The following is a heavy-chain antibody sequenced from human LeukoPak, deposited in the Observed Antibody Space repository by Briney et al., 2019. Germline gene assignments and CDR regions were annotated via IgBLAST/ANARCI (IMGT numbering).Heavy chain of an antibody. CDR1: GGSINAYY. J-gene: IGHJ4*02. CDR3: ARSGVGYSYDNTGYYPLDY. CDR2: IHYSGTT. V-gene: IGHV4-59*01. D-gene: IGHD3-22*01. Sequence: PSETLSLTCTVSGGSINAYYWSWIRQPPGKGLEWIGYIHYSGTTNYYPSLKSRVTIALDTSKNQFSLNLNSVTAADTAVYYCARSGVGYSYDNTGYYPLDYWGQGTLVTVSS.